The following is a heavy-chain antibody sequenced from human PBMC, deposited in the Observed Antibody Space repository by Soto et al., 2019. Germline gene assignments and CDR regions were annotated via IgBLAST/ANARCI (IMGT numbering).Heavy chain of an antibody. J-gene: IGHJ3*02. D-gene: IGHD3-10*01. CDR2: IYYSGST. Sequence: SETLSLTCTVSGGSISSYDSIWIRQPPGKGLEWIGYIYYSGSTNYNPSLKSRVTISVDTSKNQFSLKLSSVTAADTAVYYCARRYGSAFDIWGQGTMVTVSS. V-gene: IGHV4-59*08. CDR1: GGSISSYD. CDR3: ARRYGSAFDI.